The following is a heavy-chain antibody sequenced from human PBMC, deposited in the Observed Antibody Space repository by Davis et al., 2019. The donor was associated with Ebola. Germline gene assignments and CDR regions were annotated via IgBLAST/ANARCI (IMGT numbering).Heavy chain of an antibody. J-gene: IGHJ4*02. V-gene: IGHV3-53*01. CDR2: IYSGGST. CDR1: GFTVSSNY. Sequence: GGSLRLSCAASGFTVSSNYMSWVRQAPGKGLEWVSVIYSGGSTYYADSVKGRFTISRDNSKNTLYLQMNSLRAEDTAVYYCAKEGAYDSSGYYGYWGQGTLVTVSS. D-gene: IGHD3-22*01. CDR3: AKEGAYDSSGYYGY.